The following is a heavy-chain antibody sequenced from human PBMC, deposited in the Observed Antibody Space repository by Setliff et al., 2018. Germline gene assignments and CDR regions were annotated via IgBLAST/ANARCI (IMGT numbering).Heavy chain of an antibody. CDR2: INPSSGRT. CDR3: ARGNYYDSSGYSVDY. CDR1: GGTFSSYA. V-gene: IGHV1-46*01. D-gene: IGHD3-22*01. J-gene: IGHJ4*02. Sequence: GASVKVSCKASGGTFSSYAISWVRQAPGQGLEWMGTINPSSGRTSYAQKFQDRVTLTRDTSITTAYMELSSLRSEDTAVYYCARGNYYDSSGYSVDYWGQGTLVTVSS.